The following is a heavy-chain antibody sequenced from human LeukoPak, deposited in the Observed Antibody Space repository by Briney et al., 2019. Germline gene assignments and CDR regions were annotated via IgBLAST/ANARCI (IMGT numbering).Heavy chain of an antibody. CDR3: ASSGSYRFDY. CDR2: ITASGTAM. CDR1: GFTFSSYS. Sequence: GGSLRLSCAASGFTFSSYSMNWVRQAPGKGLEWVSHITASGTAMLYADSVKGRFTISRDNAKNSLYLQMNSLRDEDTAVYYCASSGSYRFDYWGQGTLVTVSS. J-gene: IGHJ4*02. D-gene: IGHD1-26*01. V-gene: IGHV3-48*02.